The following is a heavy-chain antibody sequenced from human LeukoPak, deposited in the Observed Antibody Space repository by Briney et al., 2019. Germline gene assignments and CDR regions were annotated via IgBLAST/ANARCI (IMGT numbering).Heavy chain of an antibody. CDR2: IYYSGST. D-gene: IGHD3-22*01. V-gene: IGHV4-59*01. J-gene: IGHJ4*02. CDR3: ARGNYYDSSGYYHVAFDY. Sequence: PSGTLSLTCTVSGGSISSYYWSWIRQPPGKGLEWIGHIYYSGSTNYNPSLKSRVTISVDTSKNQFSLKLSSVTAADTAVYYCARGNYYDSSGYYHVAFDYWGQGTLVTVSS. CDR1: GGSISSYY.